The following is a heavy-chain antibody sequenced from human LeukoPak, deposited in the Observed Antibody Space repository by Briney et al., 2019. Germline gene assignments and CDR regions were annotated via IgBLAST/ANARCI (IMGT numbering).Heavy chain of an antibody. V-gene: IGHV3-23*01. CDR2: ISGSGGNT. Sequence: PGGSLRLSCAASGFTFSRNGMTWVRQAPGKGLEWVSAISGSGGNTYYADSVKGRFTISRDNSKNTLYVQINSLRAEDTAVYYCAKAGSIRFDYWGQGTLVTVSS. CDR3: AKAGSIRFDY. CDR1: GFTFSRNG. J-gene: IGHJ4*02. D-gene: IGHD2-2*01.